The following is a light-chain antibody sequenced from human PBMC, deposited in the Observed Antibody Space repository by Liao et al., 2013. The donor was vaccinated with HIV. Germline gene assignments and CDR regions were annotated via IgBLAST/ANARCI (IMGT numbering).Light chain of an antibody. J-gene: IGLJ3*02. Sequence: SYELTQPPSVSVSPGQTGTITCSGDSLGDKHASWYKQRPGQSPVLVIYEGNKRPSGIPERFSGSISGNTATLTISGTQAMDEADYYCQAWDRSTVVFGGGTKLTVL. V-gene: IGLV3-1*01. CDR1: SLGDKH. CDR3: QAWDRSTVV. CDR2: EGN.